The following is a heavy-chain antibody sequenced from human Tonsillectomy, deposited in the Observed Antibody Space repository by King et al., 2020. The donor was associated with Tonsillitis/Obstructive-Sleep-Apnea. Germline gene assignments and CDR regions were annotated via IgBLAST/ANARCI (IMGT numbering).Heavy chain of an antibody. CDR2: IIPLLGIT. CDR1: GGTISSYV. J-gene: IGHJ5*02. CDR3: ARNPVAGVRARNNWFDP. Sequence: QLVQSGAEVKKPGSSVKVSCQAFGGTISSYVISWVRQAPGQGLEWMGRIIPLLGITNYAQKFQGSVTITADKSTSTAYMELNSLISEETAVYSCARNPVAGVRARNNWFDPWGQGTLVTVSS. V-gene: IGHV1-69*04. D-gene: IGHD3-10*02.